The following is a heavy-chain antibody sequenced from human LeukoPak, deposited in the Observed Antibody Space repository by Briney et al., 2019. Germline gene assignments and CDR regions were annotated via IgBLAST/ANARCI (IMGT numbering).Heavy chain of an antibody. J-gene: IGHJ4*02. CDR1: GGSISSNIYS. CDR3: ANFRKYSYGPYYFDY. D-gene: IGHD5-18*01. Sequence: SETLSLTCTVSGGSISSNIYSWGWIRQPPGKGLEWIGSIYYSGSTYYNPSLRSRVTISVDTSKNQFSLKLNSVTAADTAVYYCANFRKYSYGPYYFDYWGQGTLVTVSS. V-gene: IGHV4-39*01. CDR2: IYYSGST.